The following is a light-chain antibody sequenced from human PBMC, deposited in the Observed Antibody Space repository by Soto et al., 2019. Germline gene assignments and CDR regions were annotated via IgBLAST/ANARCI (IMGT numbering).Light chain of an antibody. CDR3: QQLFSFPPT. Sequence: DIQLTQSPSFLSASVGDRVTITCRASQGINNYLACYQQKPGKAPNLLIYVASTLQSGVPSRVSGSGSGTELNLTIHSLQPEDLAAYYCQQLFSFPPTFGQGTRLEIK. CDR1: QGINNY. V-gene: IGKV1-9*01. J-gene: IGKJ5*01. CDR2: VAS.